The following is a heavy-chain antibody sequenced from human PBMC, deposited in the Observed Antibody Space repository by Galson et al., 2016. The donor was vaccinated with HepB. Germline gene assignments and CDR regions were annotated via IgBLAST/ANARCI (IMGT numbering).Heavy chain of an antibody. V-gene: IGHV1-18*04. CDR1: GYSISNYA. D-gene: IGHD3-10*01. CDR3: AREWFGNTSRDYSFAP. J-gene: IGHJ5*02. CDR2: IGINNGNT. Sequence: SVKVSCKASGYSISNYALSWVRQAPGQGLEWMGWIGINNGNTKYTDNLQGRVTLPTDTSTNIANMELRSLRSDDTAVYYCAREWFGNTSRDYSFAPWAQGTLAIVSS.